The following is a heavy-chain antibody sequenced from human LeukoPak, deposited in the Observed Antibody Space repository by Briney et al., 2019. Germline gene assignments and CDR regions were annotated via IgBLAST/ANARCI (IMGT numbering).Heavy chain of an antibody. Sequence: KTGGSLRLSCAASGFTFSSYAMNWVRQAPGEGLEWVSSISRGSDHIFYADSMKGRFTISRDNAKNSLYLQMNSLGAEDTAVYYCARPYDTRGYFPDYWGQGTLVTVSS. CDR1: GFTFSSYA. J-gene: IGHJ4*02. D-gene: IGHD3-22*01. V-gene: IGHV3-21*01. CDR3: ARPYDTRGYFPDY. CDR2: ISRGSDHI.